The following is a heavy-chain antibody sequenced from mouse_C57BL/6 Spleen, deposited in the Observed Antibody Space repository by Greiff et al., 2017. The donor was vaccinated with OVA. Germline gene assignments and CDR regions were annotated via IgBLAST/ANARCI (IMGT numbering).Heavy chain of an antibody. CDR2: IDPSDSYT. CDR1: GYTFTSYW. CDR3: ARRGHY. J-gene: IGHJ2*01. Sequence: VQLQESGAELVKPGASVKLSCKASGYTFTSYWMQWVKQRPGQGLEWIGEIDPSDSYTNYNQKFKGKATLTVDTSSSTAYMQLSSLTSEDSAVYYCARRGHYWGQGTTLTVSS. V-gene: IGHV1-50*01.